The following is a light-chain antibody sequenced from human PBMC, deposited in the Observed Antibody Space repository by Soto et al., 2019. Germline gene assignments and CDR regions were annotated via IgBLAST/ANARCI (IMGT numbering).Light chain of an antibody. Sequence: DIQMTQSPSSLSASVGDRVTITCRASQSISSYLNWYQQKPGKAPKLLIYAASSLQSGVPSRFSGIGSGTDFTLTISSLQPEDFAPYYCQQSYSTPPTFGQGTKVDIK. CDR1: QSISSY. V-gene: IGKV1-39*01. J-gene: IGKJ1*01. CDR3: QQSYSTPPT. CDR2: AAS.